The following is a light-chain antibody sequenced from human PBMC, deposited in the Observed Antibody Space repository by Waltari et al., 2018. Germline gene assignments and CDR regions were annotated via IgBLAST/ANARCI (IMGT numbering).Light chain of an antibody. CDR2: SND. J-gene: IGLJ2*01. CDR1: NSNSGSNV. Sequence: QSVLTQPPSTSGTPGQRVTISCSGSNSNSGSNVVTWYQQVSGTAPKLLIYSNDQRPSGVPDRFSGSKSGTSASLAISGLQSEDEADYYCATWDDRLTAVLFGGGTTVTVL. V-gene: IGLV1-44*01. CDR3: ATWDDRLTAVL.